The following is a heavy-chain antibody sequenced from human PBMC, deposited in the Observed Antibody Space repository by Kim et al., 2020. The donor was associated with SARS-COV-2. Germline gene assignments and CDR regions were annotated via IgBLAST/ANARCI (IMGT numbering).Heavy chain of an antibody. Sequence: GGSLRLSCAASGFTFSDYYMDWVRQAPGKGLEWVGRIKNKAHSFTTEYAASVKGRFTISRDDSKNSLHLQMNSLKIEDTAVYYCARDDFGSYPDWGQGTLVTVSS. CDR2: IKNKAHSFTT. CDR3: ARDDFGSYPD. V-gene: IGHV3-72*01. D-gene: IGHD1-26*01. CDR1: GFTFSDYY. J-gene: IGHJ4*02.